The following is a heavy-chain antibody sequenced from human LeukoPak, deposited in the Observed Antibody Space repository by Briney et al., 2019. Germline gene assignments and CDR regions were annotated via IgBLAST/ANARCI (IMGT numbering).Heavy chain of an antibody. CDR1: GDSISNYY. Sequence: SETLSLTCTVSGDSISNYYWTWIRQPAAKGLEWIGRIYTSGSTNYSPSLKSRVTISVDTSKNQFSLKLSSVTAADTAVYYCASGVVVITTRPFDYWGQGTLVTVSS. D-gene: IGHD3-22*01. CDR3: ASGVVVITTRPFDY. CDR2: IYTSGST. J-gene: IGHJ4*02. V-gene: IGHV4-4*07.